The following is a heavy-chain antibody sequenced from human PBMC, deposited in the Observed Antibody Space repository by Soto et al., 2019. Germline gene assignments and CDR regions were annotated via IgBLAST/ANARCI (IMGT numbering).Heavy chain of an antibody. Sequence: HPGGSLRLSCAASGFTFSSYGMHLVRQAPGKGLEWVAWIWYDGSNTYYADSVRGRFIISRDNSKTTLYLQMNSLRAEDTAVYYCARELGYCSSTSCYKGYYGMDVWGPGTTVTVSS. CDR1: GFTFSSYG. V-gene: IGHV3-33*01. CDR3: ARELGYCSSTSCYKGYYGMDV. CDR2: IWYDGSNT. J-gene: IGHJ6*02. D-gene: IGHD2-2*02.